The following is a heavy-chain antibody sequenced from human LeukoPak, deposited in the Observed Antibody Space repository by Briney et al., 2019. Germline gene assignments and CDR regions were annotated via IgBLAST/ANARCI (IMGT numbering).Heavy chain of an antibody. CDR2: INHSGST. CDR3: ARGLKQWLVLSWFDP. V-gene: IGHV4-34*01. D-gene: IGHD6-19*01. CDR1: GGSFSGYY. Sequence: PSETLSLTCAVYGGSFSGYYWSWIRQSPGKGLGWIGEINHSGSTNYNPSLKSRVTISVDTSKNQFSLKLSSVTAADTAVYYCARGLKQWLVLSWFDPWGQGTLVTVSS. J-gene: IGHJ5*02.